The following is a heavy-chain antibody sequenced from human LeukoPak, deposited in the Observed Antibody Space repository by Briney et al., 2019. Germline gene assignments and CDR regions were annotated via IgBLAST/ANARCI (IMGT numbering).Heavy chain of an antibody. D-gene: IGHD3-22*01. CDR1: GFTFSSYG. CDR3: ANLDYDSSGSGFDP. V-gene: IGHV3-30*18. CDR2: ISYDGSNK. Sequence: GGSLRLSCAASGFTFSSYGMHWVRQAPGKGLEWVAVISYDGSNKYYADSVKGRFTISRDNSKNTLYLQMNSLRAEDTAVYYCANLDYDSSGSGFDPWGQGTLVTVSS. J-gene: IGHJ5*02.